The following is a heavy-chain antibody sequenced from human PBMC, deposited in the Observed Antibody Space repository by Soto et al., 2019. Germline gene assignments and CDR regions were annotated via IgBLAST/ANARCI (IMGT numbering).Heavy chain of an antibody. J-gene: IGHJ4*02. Sequence: PLDTMSLTCAFYGVTFRCYYLSWIRQPPGKGPEWIGEINHSGSTNYNPSLKSRVTISVDTSKNQFSLKLSSVTAADTAVYYCASSRAAYYDFWSGSPSGRYWGQGTLVYVSS. CDR1: GVTFRCYY. CDR2: INHSGST. V-gene: IGHV4-34*01. CDR3: ASSRAAYYDFWSGSPSGRY. D-gene: IGHD3-3*01.